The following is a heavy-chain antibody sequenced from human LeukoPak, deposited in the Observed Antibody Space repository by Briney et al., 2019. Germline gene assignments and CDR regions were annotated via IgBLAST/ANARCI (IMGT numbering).Heavy chain of an antibody. D-gene: IGHD1-26*01. CDR2: INPSGGST. CDR1: GYTFTSYY. CDR3: ARDQGPIGIVGATLGNYYYYYYMDV. V-gene: IGHV1-46*01. J-gene: IGHJ6*03. Sequence: ASVKVSCKASGYTFTSYYMHWVRQAPGEGLEWMGIINPSGGSTSYAQKFQGRVTMTRDTSTSTVYMELSSLRSEDTAVYYCARDQGPIGIVGATLGNYYYYYYMDVWGKGTTVTVSS.